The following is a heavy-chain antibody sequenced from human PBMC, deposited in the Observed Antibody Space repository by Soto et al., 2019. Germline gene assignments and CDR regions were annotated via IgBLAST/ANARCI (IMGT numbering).Heavy chain of an antibody. D-gene: IGHD4-17*01. CDR3: ALWDYDGYSAFYI. J-gene: IGHJ3*02. V-gene: IGHV1-3*01. Sequence: EASVKVSCKASGYTFTRYSIHWVRQAPGQRLEWMGWINAGNGDTEYSQRFQGRVSLTGDTSANTVYVEVSSLTSEDTAMFYCALWDYDGYSAFYIWGQGTMVTVSS. CDR1: GYTFTRYS. CDR2: INAGNGDT.